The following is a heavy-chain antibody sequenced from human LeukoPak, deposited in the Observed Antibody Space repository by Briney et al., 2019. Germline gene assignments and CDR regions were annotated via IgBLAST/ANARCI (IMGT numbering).Heavy chain of an antibody. CDR1: GGSISSGSYY. Sequence: PSETLSLTCTVSGGSISSGSYYWSWIRQPAGKGLEWIGRIYTSGSTNYNPSLKSRVTISVDTSKNQFSLKLSSVTAADTAVYYCARGAYYDILTGYYSPSPFDYWGQGTLVTVSS. V-gene: IGHV4-61*02. D-gene: IGHD3-9*01. CDR3: ARGAYYDILTGYYSPSPFDY. J-gene: IGHJ4*02. CDR2: IYTSGST.